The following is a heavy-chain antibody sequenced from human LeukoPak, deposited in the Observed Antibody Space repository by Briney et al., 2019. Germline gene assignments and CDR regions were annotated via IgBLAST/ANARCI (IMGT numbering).Heavy chain of an antibody. CDR1: GFAFSSYW. CDR3: ARDTGALVTHFDY. CDR2: IKYDEIEK. V-gene: IGHV3-7*03. Sequence: GESLRLSCAASGFAFSSYWMSWVRQAPGKGLEWVANIKYDEIEKYHVDSVKGRFTISRDNAKNSLYLQMNSLRAEDTAVYYCARDTGALVTHFDYWGQGTLVTVSS. J-gene: IGHJ4*02. D-gene: IGHD5-18*01.